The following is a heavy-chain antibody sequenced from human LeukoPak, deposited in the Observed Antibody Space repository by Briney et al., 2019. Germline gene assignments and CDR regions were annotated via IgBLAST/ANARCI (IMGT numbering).Heavy chain of an antibody. Sequence: SETLSLTCSVSGGSISSYYWNWIRQPPGKGLEWIGYINYSGNTNYNPSLKSRVTISVDTSKNQFSLKLSSVTAADTAVYYCASITMVRGVTRDYWGQGTLVTVSS. CDR2: INYSGNT. D-gene: IGHD3-10*01. CDR1: GGSISSYY. CDR3: ASITMVRGVTRDY. V-gene: IGHV4-59*12. J-gene: IGHJ4*02.